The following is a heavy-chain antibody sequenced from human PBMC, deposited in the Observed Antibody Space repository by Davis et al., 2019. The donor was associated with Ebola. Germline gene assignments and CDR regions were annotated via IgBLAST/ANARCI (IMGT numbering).Heavy chain of an antibody. CDR2: ISGSGGST. CDR1: GFTFSSYA. Sequence: PGGSLRLSCAASGFTFSSYAMSWVRQAPGKGLEWVSAISGSGGSTYYADSVKGRFTVSRDYSKNTLYLQMNSLRGDDTAVYYCARDGAPWEPPAGWFDPWGQGTLVTVSS. D-gene: IGHD1-26*01. J-gene: IGHJ5*02. CDR3: ARDGAPWEPPAGWFDP. V-gene: IGHV3-23*01.